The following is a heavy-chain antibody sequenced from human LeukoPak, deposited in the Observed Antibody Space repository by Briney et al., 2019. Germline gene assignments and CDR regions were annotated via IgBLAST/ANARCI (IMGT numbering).Heavy chain of an antibody. Sequence: PGGSLRLSCAASGFTFSYYGFHWVSQAPGKGLEWVAFIRYDGNDKFYAESVKGRFTISRDTSRNTLYLQLNSLRLEDTAVYYCAKDLMRDRWFGESWGQGTLVTVSS. CDR3: AKDLMRDRWFGES. V-gene: IGHV3-30*02. CDR2: IRYDGNDK. J-gene: IGHJ5*02. CDR1: GFTFSYYG. D-gene: IGHD3-10*01.